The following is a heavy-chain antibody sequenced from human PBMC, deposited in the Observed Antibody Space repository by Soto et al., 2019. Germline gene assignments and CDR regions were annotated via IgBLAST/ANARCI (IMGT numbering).Heavy chain of an antibody. Sequence: EVQLVESGGGLVKPGGSLRLSCAPSGFTFSDYSMDWVRQAPGKGLEWVSSISSSSSFVYYADSVKGRFTISRDNTKKSLYLQMNSLRAEDTAVYYCARDTRDGYNYYFHHWGQGTLVTVSS. CDR1: GFTFSDYS. CDR2: ISSSSSFV. J-gene: IGHJ1*01. V-gene: IGHV3-21*01. CDR3: ARDTRDGYNYYFHH. D-gene: IGHD5-12*01.